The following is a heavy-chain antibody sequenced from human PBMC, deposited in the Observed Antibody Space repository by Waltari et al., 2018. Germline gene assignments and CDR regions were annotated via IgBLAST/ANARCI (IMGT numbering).Heavy chain of an antibody. D-gene: IGHD4-17*01. V-gene: IGHV4-61*02. Sequence: QVQLQESGPGLVKPSQTLSLTCSVSGGPITSRIYYWTWIRQPAGKGLEWIGRTYTSGNTDYNPSLKSRVTMSMDTSKNQFSLNLSSVTAADTAVYYCARFPRDYSFDYWGQGTLVTVSS. CDR3: ARFPRDYSFDY. CDR1: GGPITSRIYY. CDR2: TYTSGNT. J-gene: IGHJ4*02.